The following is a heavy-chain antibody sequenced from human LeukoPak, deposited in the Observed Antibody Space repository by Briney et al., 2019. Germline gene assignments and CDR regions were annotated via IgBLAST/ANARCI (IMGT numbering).Heavy chain of an antibody. J-gene: IGHJ4*02. CDR3: ARQVACYSIVVVTATRGPFDY. Sequence: PSETLSLTCTVSGGSISSSSYYWGWIRQPPGKGLEWIGSIYYSGSTYYNPSLKSRVTISVDTSKNQFSLKLSSVTAADTAVYYCARQVACYSIVVVTATRGPFDYWGQGTLVTVSS. CDR1: GGSISSSSYY. CDR2: IYYSGST. V-gene: IGHV4-39*01. D-gene: IGHD2-21*02.